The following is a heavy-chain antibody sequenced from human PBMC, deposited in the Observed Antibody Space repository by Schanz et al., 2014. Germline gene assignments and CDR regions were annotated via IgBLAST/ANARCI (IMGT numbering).Heavy chain of an antibody. CDR2: ISRDGTTS. D-gene: IGHD3-10*01. CDR1: GFIFNDYY. CDR3: AVLGGFGELPLDY. J-gene: IGHJ4*02. Sequence: QVQLVESGGGLVKPGGSLRLSCAASGFIFNDYYMNWIRQAPGKGLEWLSYISRDGTTSYYADSVKGRFTISRDNAKNTLYLQMNSLRAEDTAVYYCAVLGGFGELPLDYRGQGTLVTVSS. V-gene: IGHV3-11*04.